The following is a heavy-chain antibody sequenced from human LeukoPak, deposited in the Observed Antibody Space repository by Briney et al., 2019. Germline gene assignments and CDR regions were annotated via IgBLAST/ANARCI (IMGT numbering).Heavy chain of an antibody. D-gene: IGHD2-15*01. CDR3: ARDRYCSGGSCYSSGSPWFDP. V-gene: IGHV1-8*01. CDR2: MNPNSGNT. J-gene: IGHJ5*02. Sequence: GASAKVSCKASGYTFTSYDINWVRQATGQGLEWMGWMNPNSGNTGYAQKFQGRVTMTRNTSISTAYMELSSLRSEDTAVYYCARDRYCSGGSCYSSGSPWFDPWGQGTLVTVSS. CDR1: GYTFTSYD.